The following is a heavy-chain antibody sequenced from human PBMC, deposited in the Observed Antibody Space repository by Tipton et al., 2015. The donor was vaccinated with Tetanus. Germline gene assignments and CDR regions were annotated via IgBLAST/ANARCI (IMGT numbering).Heavy chain of an antibody. CDR1: GGSISSSSYY. Sequence: TLSLTCTVSGGSISSSSYYWSWIRQHPGKGLEWIGDIYYSGSTYYNPSLKSRVTISVDTSKSQFSLKLNSVTATDTAVYFCAIGWIRGARGGNCFACWRQGPGVPAS. CDR3: AIGWIRGARGGNCFAC. J-gene: IGHJ4*02. V-gene: IGHV4-31*03. D-gene: IGHD3-16*01. CDR2: IYYSGST.